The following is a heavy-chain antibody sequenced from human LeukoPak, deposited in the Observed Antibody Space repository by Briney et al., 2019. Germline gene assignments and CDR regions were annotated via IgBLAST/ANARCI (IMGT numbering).Heavy chain of an antibody. J-gene: IGHJ4*02. Sequence: GGSLRLSCAASGFTFSSYEMNWVRQAPGKGLEWVSYISSSGSTIYYADSVKGRFTISRDNAKNSLYLQMNSLRAEDTAVYYCARGGQWLRSFDYWGQGTLVTVSS. CDR2: ISSSGSTI. V-gene: IGHV3-48*03. CDR3: ARGGQWLRSFDY. CDR1: GFTFSSYE. D-gene: IGHD5-12*01.